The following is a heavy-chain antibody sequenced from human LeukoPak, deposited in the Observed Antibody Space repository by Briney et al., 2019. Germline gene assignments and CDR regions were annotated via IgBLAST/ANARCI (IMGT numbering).Heavy chain of an antibody. V-gene: IGHV4-38-2*01. Sequence: SKTLSLTCAVSGYSISSDFYWGWVRQPPGKGLEWVGSIYHDETTYYNPSLKSRVTISLDTTRKQFSLNLASVTAADTAIYYCANADTEDYFDSWGQGTLVTVSS. CDR2: IYHDETT. CDR1: GYSISSDFY. J-gene: IGHJ4*02. CDR3: ANADTEDYFDS. D-gene: IGHD3-16*01.